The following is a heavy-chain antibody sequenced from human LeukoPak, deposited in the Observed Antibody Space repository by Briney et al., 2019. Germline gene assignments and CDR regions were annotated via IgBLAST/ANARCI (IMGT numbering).Heavy chain of an antibody. CDR3: ATCSSTSCYTGNLDY. V-gene: IGHV3-23*01. D-gene: IGHD2-2*02. Sequence: IGSGGSTYYADSLKGRFTISRDNSKNTLYLQMNSLRAEDTAVYYCATCSSTSCYTGNLDYWGQGTLVTVSS. J-gene: IGHJ4*02. CDR2: IGSGGST.